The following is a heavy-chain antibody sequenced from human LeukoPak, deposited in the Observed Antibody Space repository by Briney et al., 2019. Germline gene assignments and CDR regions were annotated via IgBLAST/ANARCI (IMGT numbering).Heavy chain of an antibody. CDR1: GFAFSSYS. D-gene: IGHD3-10*01. V-gene: IGHV3-23*01. Sequence: GGSLGLSCAASGFAFSSYSMNWVRQAPGKGLEWVSAITASSSSTHDADSVQGRFTISRDNFKNTLYLQMNSLRPEDTAIYYCAKLFESGTYNNFFHYWGQGTLVTVSS. CDR2: ITASSSST. J-gene: IGHJ4*02. CDR3: AKLFESGTYNNFFHY.